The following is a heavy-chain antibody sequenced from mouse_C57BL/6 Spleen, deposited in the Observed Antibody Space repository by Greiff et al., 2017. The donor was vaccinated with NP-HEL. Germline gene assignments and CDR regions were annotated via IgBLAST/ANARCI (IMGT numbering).Heavy chain of an antibody. CDR2: INPNNGGT. J-gene: IGHJ2*01. V-gene: IGHV1-26*01. D-gene: IGHD2-2*01. CDR1: GYTFTDYY. CDR3: ARHLWLRRGYFDY. Sequence: EVQLQQSGPELVKPGASVKISCKASGYTFTDYYMNWVKQSHGKSLEWIGDINPNNGGTSYNQKFKGKATLTVDKSSSTAYMELRSLTSEDSAVYYCARHLWLRRGYFDYWGQGTTLTVSS.